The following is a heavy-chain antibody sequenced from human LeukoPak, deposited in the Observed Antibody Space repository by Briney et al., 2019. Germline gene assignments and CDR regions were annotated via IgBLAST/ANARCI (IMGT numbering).Heavy chain of an antibody. Sequence: ASVKVSCKASGYTFTGYYMHWVRQAPGQGLEWMGWINPNSGGTNYAQKFQGRVTMTRDTSISTAYMELSRLRSDDTAVYYCARDLISYDILTGYYTRNAFVIWGQGTMVTVSS. D-gene: IGHD3-9*01. CDR3: ARDLISYDILTGYYTRNAFVI. V-gene: IGHV1-2*02. CDR2: INPNSGGT. CDR1: GYTFTGYY. J-gene: IGHJ3*02.